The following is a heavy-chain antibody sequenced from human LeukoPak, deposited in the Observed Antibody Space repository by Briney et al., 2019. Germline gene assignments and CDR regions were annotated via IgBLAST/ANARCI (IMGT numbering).Heavy chain of an antibody. CDR3: ARHGEMATIRGHFDY. D-gene: IGHD5-24*01. Sequence: FGTPSPPCTVSGGSISSYYLGLVRPPPRGGPGWGGYIYYSGSTNYNPSLKSRVTISVDTSKNQFSLKLSSVTAADTAVYHCARHGEMATIRGHFDYWGQGTLVTVSS. J-gene: IGHJ4*02. CDR1: GGSISSYY. V-gene: IGHV4-59*08. CDR2: IYYSGST.